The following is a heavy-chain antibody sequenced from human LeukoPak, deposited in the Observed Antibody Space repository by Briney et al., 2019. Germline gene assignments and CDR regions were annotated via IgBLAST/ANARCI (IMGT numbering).Heavy chain of an antibody. D-gene: IGHD4-11*01. Sequence: PGGSLTLSCPASGFTFSNYAMSSLRQAPGKGLAGVATIYFSGGNTYSADSVKGRFTISRDNSWNTLYLQMNSLRAEDTAVYYCAKDQGEATVPRRFDYWGQGTLVTVSS. CDR1: GFTFSNYA. J-gene: IGHJ4*02. CDR2: IYFSGGNT. CDR3: AKDQGEATVPRRFDY. V-gene: IGHV3-23*01.